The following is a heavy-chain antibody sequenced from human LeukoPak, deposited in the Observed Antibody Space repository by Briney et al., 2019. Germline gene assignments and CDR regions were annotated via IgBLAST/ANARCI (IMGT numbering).Heavy chain of an antibody. V-gene: IGHV3-7*01. CDR2: IKQDGSEK. Sequence: GGSLRLSCAASGFTFSSYWMSWVRQAPGKGLEWVANIKQDGSEKYYVDSVKGRFTISRDNAKNSLYLQMNSLRAEDTAVYYCASGEYDSSGWHYWYFDLWGRGTLVTVSS. D-gene: IGHD3-22*01. CDR3: ASGEYDSSGWHYWYFDL. J-gene: IGHJ2*01. CDR1: GFTFSSYW.